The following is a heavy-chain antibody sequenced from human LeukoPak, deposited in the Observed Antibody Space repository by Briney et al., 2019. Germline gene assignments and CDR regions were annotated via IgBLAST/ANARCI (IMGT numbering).Heavy chain of an antibody. CDR3: ARGPPQNSGNYFFDY. J-gene: IGHJ4*02. CDR1: GYTFTSYY. D-gene: IGHD1-26*01. V-gene: IGHV1-2*02. Sequence: ASVKVSCKASGYTFTSYYVHWVRQAPGQGLEWMGWINANSGGTDSAQKVQGRVTMTRDTSISTAYMELSRLTSDDTAVYYCARGPPQNSGNYFFDYSGQGTLVTVSS. CDR2: INANSGGT.